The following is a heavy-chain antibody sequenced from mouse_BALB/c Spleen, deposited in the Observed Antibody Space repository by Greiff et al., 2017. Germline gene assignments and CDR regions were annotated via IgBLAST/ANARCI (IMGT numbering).Heavy chain of an antibody. CDR2: IWSGGST. D-gene: IGHD2-12*01. V-gene: IGHV2-2*02. J-gene: IGHJ3*01. CDR3: ARAYYTAY. CDR1: GFSLTSYG. Sequence: VMLVESGPGLVQPSQSLSITCTVSGFSLTSYGVYWVRQSPGKGLEWLGVIWSGGSTDYNAAFISRLSISKDNSKSQVFFKMNSLQANDTAIYYCARAYYTAYWGQGTLVTVSA.